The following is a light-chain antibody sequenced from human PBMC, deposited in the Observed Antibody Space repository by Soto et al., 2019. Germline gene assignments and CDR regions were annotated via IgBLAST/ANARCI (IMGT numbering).Light chain of an antibody. V-gene: IGKV3-15*01. CDR2: GAS. J-gene: IGKJ1*01. CDR1: QNIRSN. CDR3: QQYNNWPPWT. Sequence: EIVMTQSPATLSVSPGERATLSCRASQNIRSNLAWYHQIPGQAPRLLIHGASTRATGNPARFSGSGSGTEFTLTLSGMQSEDYAVYYCQQYNNWPPWTFGQGTQVEI.